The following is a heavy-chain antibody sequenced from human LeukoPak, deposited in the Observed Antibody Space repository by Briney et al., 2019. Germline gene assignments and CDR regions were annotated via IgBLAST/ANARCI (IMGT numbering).Heavy chain of an antibody. CDR2: ISSSSSTI. Sequence: GGSLRLSCAASGFTFSSYSMNWVRQAPGKGLEWVSYISSSSSTIYYADSVKGRFTISRDNAKNSLYLQMNSLRAEDTAVYYCARDTPVTLRGGFDYWGQGTPVTVSS. D-gene: IGHD4-11*01. CDR1: GFTFSSYS. J-gene: IGHJ4*02. V-gene: IGHV3-48*01. CDR3: ARDTPVTLRGGFDY.